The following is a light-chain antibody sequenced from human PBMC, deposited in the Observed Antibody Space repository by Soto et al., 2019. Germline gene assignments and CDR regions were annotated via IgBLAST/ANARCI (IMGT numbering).Light chain of an antibody. CDR1: QDIKTY. J-gene: IGKJ4*01. V-gene: IGKV1-8*01. CDR2: AAS. CDR3: QQYYTYPLT. Sequence: AIRMTQSPSSLSASTGDRVTITCRASQDIKTYLALYQQIPGKAPNLLIYAASTLQSGVPSRFSGSGSGTDFTLTISRLQSEDFATYYCQQYYTYPLTFGGGTKVEI.